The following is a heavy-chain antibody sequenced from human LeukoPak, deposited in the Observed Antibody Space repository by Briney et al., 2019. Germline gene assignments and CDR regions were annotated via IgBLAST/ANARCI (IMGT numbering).Heavy chain of an antibody. J-gene: IGHJ4*02. CDR1: GGSISSSSYY. D-gene: IGHD6-19*01. CDR2: IYYSGST. Sequence: SETLSLTCTVSGGSISSSSYYWGWVRQPPGKGLEWIGSIYYSGSTYYNPTLKSRVTISVDTSKNQFSLKLSSVTAADTAVYYCARRDSSGWSTYYFDYWGQGTLVTVSS. V-gene: IGHV4-39*07. CDR3: ARRDSSGWSTYYFDY.